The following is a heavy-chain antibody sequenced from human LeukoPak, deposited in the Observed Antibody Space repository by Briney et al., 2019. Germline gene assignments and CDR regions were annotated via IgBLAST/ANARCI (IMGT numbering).Heavy chain of an antibody. CDR2: INHSGST. Sequence: SETLSLTCAVYGGSFSGYYWSWIRQPPGKGLEWIGEINHSGSTNYNPSLKSRVTISVDTSKNQFSLKLSSVTAADTAVYYCARGPVELLDAFDIWGQGTMVTVSS. CDR3: ARGPVELLDAFDI. CDR1: GGSFSGYY. V-gene: IGHV4-34*09. J-gene: IGHJ3*02. D-gene: IGHD1-26*01.